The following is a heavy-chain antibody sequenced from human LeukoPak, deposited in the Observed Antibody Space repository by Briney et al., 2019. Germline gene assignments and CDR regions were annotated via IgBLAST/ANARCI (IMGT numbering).Heavy chain of an antibody. V-gene: IGHV4-59*08. CDR1: GGSISSYY. J-gene: IGHJ3*02. CDR2: IYYSGST. CDR3: ASAIGDPDAFDI. D-gene: IGHD2-21*02. Sequence: SETLSLTCTVSGGSISSYYWSWIRQPPGKGLEWIGYIYYSGSTNYNPSLKSRVTISVDTSKNQFSLKLSSVTAADTAVYYCASAIGDPDAFDIWGQGTMVTVSS.